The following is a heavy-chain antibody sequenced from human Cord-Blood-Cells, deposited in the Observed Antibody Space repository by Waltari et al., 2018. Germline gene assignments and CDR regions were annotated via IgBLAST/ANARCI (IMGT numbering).Heavy chain of an antibody. CDR3: ARCRRGGGSIFVDYDFWRGWHYYYYGMDV. D-gene: IGHD3-3*01. J-gene: IGHJ6*02. Sequence: HGLEWMGVIIPIFGTANYAQKFQGRVTITADESTSTAYMELSSLRSEDTAVYYCARCRRGGGSIFVDYDFWRGWHYYYYGMDVWGQGTTVTVSS. CDR2: IIPIFGTA. V-gene: IGHV1-69*01.